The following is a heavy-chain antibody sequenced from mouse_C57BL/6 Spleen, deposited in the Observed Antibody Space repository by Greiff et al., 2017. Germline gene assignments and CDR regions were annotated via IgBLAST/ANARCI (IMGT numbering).Heavy chain of an antibody. J-gene: IGHJ4*01. V-gene: IGHV1-82*01. Sequence: QVQLQQSGPELVKPGASVKISCKASGYAFSSSWMNWVKQRPGKGLEWIGRIYPGDGDTNYNGKFKGKATLTADKSSSTAYMQLSSLTSEDSAVYFCARWVYYGNEGYAMDYWGQGTSVTVSS. D-gene: IGHD2-1*01. CDR1: GYAFSSSW. CDR3: ARWVYYGNEGYAMDY. CDR2: IYPGDGDT.